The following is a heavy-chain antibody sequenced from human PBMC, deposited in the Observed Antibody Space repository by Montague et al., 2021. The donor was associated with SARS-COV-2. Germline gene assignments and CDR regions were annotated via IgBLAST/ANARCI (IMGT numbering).Heavy chain of an antibody. V-gene: IGHV4-61*08. J-gene: IGHJ4*02. CDR3: VRDPAPSGSGTFYDY. Sequence: SETLSLTCNVSGGSIKTTEYYWGWIRQSPGKGLEWIGYVYYSRSXXYNPSLRDRVSIAVDTSKNQFSLRLSTVTAADTAIYYCVRDPAPSGSGTFYDYWGQGTLVAVSS. D-gene: IGHD1-26*01. CDR2: VYYSRSX. CDR1: GGSIKTTEYY.